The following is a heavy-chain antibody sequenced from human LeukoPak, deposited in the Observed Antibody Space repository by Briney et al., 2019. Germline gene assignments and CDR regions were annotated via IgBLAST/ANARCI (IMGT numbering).Heavy chain of an antibody. CDR3: ARERAPRVGSGSSAY. CDR2: ISSSSSTI. V-gene: IGHV3-48*04. Sequence: ISSSSSTIYYADSVKGRFTISRDNAKNSLYLQMNSLRAEDTAVYYCARERAPRVGSGSSAYWGQGTLVTVSS. J-gene: IGHJ4*02. D-gene: IGHD3-10*01.